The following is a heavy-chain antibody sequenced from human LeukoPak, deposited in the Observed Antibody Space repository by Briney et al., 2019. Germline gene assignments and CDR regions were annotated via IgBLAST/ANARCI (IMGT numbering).Heavy chain of an antibody. CDR1: GGSISSGGYY. CDR2: IYYSGST. Sequence: SETLSLTCTVSGGSISSGGYYWSWIRQHPGKGLEWIGYIYYSGSTYYNPSLKSRVTISVDTSKNQFSLKLSSVTAADTAVYYCATGFPGYCSSTSCYDLWGQGTLVTVSS. D-gene: IGHD2-2*01. J-gene: IGHJ5*02. V-gene: IGHV4-31*03. CDR3: ATGFPGYCSSTSCYDL.